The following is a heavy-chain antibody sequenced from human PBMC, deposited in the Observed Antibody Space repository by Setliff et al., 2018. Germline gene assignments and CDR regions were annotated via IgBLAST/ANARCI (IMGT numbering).Heavy chain of an antibody. CDR3: ATSGFCSAGSCYSFDD. J-gene: IGHJ4*02. CDR2: ISPGGST. V-gene: IGHV4-34*01. CDR1: VTRGSFSGYY. Sequence: NPSETLSLTCGVFVTRGSFSGYYWSWIRQPPGKGLEWIGEISPGGSTIYNPSLRSRVTMSVDTSKNRFSLNLTSVTAADTAVYYCATSGFCSAGSCYSFDDWGQGALVTVSS. D-gene: IGHD2-15*01.